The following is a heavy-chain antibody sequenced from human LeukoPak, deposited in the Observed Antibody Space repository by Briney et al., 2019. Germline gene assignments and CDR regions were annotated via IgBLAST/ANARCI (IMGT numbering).Heavy chain of an antibody. CDR1: GFTFSSYG. D-gene: IGHD3-10*01. V-gene: IGHV3-30*02. Sequence: GGSLRLSCAASGFTFSSYGMHWVRQAPGKGLEWVAFIRYDGSNKYYADSVKGRFTISRDNSKNTLYLQMNSLRAEDTAVYYCARKIYGSDNYIDYWGQGTLVTVSS. CDR3: ARKIYGSDNYIDY. CDR2: IRYDGSNK. J-gene: IGHJ4*02.